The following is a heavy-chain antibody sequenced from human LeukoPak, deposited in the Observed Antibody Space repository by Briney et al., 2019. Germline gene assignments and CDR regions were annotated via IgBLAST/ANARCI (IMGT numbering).Heavy chain of an antibody. V-gene: IGHV3-64*01. CDR1: GFTFSDYY. CDR3: ARAPHYYGSGLYYFDY. Sequence: GGSLRLSCAASGFTFSDYYMHWVRQAPGKGLEYVSAITPSGGSTYYANSVKGRFTISRDNSKSTLYLQMGSLRAEDMAVYFCARAPHYYGSGLYYFDYWGQGTLVTVSS. D-gene: IGHD3-10*01. J-gene: IGHJ4*02. CDR2: ITPSGGST.